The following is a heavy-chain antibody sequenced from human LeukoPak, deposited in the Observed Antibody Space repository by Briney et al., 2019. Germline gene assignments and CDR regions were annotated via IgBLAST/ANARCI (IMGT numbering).Heavy chain of an antibody. CDR3: AKDLGGDGYRGSY. J-gene: IGHJ4*02. CDR2: ISGSGGST. V-gene: IGHV3-23*01. Sequence: GGSLRLSCAASGFTFSSYAMSWVRQAPGQGLEWVSAISGSGGSTYYADSVKGRFTISRDNSKNTLYLQMNSLRAEDTAVYYCAKDLGGDGYRGSYWGQGTLVTVSS. CDR1: GFTFSSYA. D-gene: IGHD5-24*01.